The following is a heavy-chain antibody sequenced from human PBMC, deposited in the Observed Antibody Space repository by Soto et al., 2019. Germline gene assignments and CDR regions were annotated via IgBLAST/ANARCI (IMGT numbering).Heavy chain of an antibody. CDR3: ARETVSWFDP. CDR2: INPNSGNT. D-gene: IGHD3-16*01. Sequence: QVQLVQSGAEVKKPGASVKVSCKTSGYTFTSYDINWVRQATGQGLEWMGWINPNSGNTGYAQKFQGRVTMTRNTSIRTAYMELSRLRSEDTAVYSSARETVSWFDPWGQGTLVTVSS. CDR1: GYTFTSYD. V-gene: IGHV1-8*01. J-gene: IGHJ5*02.